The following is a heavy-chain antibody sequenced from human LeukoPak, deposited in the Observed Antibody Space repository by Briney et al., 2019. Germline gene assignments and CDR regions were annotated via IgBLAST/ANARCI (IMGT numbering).Heavy chain of an antibody. CDR1: GFTFSSYA. D-gene: IGHD1-26*01. Sequence: TGGSLRLSCAASGFTFSSYAMSWVRQAPGKGLEWVSAISGSGGSTYYADSVKGRFTISRDNSKNTLYLQMNSLRAEDTAVYYCAREGYSGSYSQYFQHWGQGTLVTVSS. CDR2: ISGSGGST. V-gene: IGHV3-23*01. CDR3: AREGYSGSYSQYFQH. J-gene: IGHJ1*01.